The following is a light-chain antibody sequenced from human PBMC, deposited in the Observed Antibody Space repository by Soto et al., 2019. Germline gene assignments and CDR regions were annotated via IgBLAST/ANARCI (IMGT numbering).Light chain of an antibody. CDR3: QQLISYHQN. J-gene: IGKJ2*01. CDR2: AAA. V-gene: IGKV1-9*01. Sequence: DIRLTQSPSFLSASVRDSVTITCRASQFISTYFAGYQQKPGKAPKLLIYAAATLQSGVPSRFSGSGFGTEFTLTISSLQPEDFATYSCQQLISYHQNFGEGTKLEIK. CDR1: QFISTY.